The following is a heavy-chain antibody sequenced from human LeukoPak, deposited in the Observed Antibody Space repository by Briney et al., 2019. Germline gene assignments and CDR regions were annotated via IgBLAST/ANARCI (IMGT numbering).Heavy chain of an antibody. CDR1: GFTFSSYE. V-gene: IGHV3-48*03. D-gene: IGHD5-24*01. CDR3: ARDGDGYNWGYYFDY. CDR2: ISSSGSTI. J-gene: IGHJ4*02. Sequence: PGGSLRLSCAASGFTFSSYEMNWVGQAPGKGVEGVSYISSSGSTIYYADSVKGRFTISRDNAKNSLYLQMNSLRAEDTAVYYCARDGDGYNWGYYFDYWGQGTLVTVSS.